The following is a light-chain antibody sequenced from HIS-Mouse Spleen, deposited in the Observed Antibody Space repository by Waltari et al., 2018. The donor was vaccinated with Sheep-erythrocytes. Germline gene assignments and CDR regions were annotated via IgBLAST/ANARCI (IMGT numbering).Light chain of an antibody. V-gene: IGLV3-1*01. CDR1: KLGDKY. J-gene: IGLJ2*01. CDR2: QDS. CDR3: QAWDSSTGVV. Sequence: YELTQPPSVSVSPGQTASITCSGDKLGDKYACWYQQKPGQSPVLVIYQDSKRPSGIPERFSGSNSGNTATLTISGTQAMDEADYYCQAWDSSTGVVFGGGTKLTVL.